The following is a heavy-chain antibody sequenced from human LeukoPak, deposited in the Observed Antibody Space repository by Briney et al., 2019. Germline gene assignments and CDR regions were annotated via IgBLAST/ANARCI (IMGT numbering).Heavy chain of an antibody. V-gene: IGHV4-61*02. CDR3: VRDTRYDMDV. Sequence: SETLSLTCTVSGASISSGNYYWSWIRQPAGKGLEWIGRVYTSGTATYNPSLKGRVTISVDTPRNQFSLRLNSVTAADTALYYCVRDTRYDMDVWGKGTTVTVSS. J-gene: IGHJ6*03. CDR1: GASISSGNYY. CDR2: VYTSGTA.